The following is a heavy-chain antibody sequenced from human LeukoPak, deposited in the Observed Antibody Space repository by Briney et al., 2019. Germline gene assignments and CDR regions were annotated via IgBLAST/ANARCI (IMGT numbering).Heavy chain of an antibody. J-gene: IGHJ5*02. Sequence: SETLSLTCAVSGDSISSGGYSWSWIRQPPGKGLEWIGYIYHSGSTYYNPSLKSRVTISVDRSKNQFSLKLSSVTAADTAVYYCATLSIMITFGGVSAWFDPWGQGTLVTVSS. CDR1: GDSISSGGYS. CDR3: ATLSIMITFGGVSAWFDP. CDR2: IYHSGST. D-gene: IGHD3-16*01. V-gene: IGHV4-30-2*01.